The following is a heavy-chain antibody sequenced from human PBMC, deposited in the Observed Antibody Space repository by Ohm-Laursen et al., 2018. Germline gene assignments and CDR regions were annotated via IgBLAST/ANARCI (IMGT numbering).Heavy chain of an antibody. J-gene: IGHJ4*02. Sequence: SETLSLTCTVSGGSISSYYWSWIRQPPGKGLEWIGYIYYSGSTNYNASLRSRVTISVDTSKNQFSLTLRSVTAADTAVYYCARGFSGWWGRIDYWGQGILVTVSS. CDR3: ARGFSGWWGRIDY. CDR2: IYYSGST. V-gene: IGHV4-59*01. CDR1: GGSISSYY. D-gene: IGHD6-19*01.